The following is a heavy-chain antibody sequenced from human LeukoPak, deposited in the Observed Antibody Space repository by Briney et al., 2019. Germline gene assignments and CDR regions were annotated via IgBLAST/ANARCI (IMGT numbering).Heavy chain of an antibody. CDR1: GFTFSSYW. V-gene: IGHV3-7*01. CDR2: IKQDGSEK. CDR3: ASVYGDYFDY. J-gene: IGHJ4*02. D-gene: IGHD4-17*01. Sequence: GGSLRLSCAASGFTFSSYWMSWVRQAPGKGLEWVANIKQDGSEKNYVDSGKGRFTISRDNAKNSLYLQMNSLRAEDTAMYYCASVYGDYFDYWGQGTLVTVSS.